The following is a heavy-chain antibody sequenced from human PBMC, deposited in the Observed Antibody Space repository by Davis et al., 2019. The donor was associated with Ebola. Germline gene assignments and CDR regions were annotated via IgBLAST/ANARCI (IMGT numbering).Heavy chain of an antibody. V-gene: IGHV3-15*07. CDR3: TAGLRDSGGMDV. CDR2: IKTKPYGGTT. J-gene: IGHJ6*02. CDR1: GFTFSSYA. D-gene: IGHD3-10*01. Sequence: GESLKISCAASGFTFSSYAMNWVRQAPGKGLEWVGRIKTKPYGGTTDYAAPVKGRFTISRDDSRDTLSLQMNSLQTEDTAIYYCTAGLRDSGGMDVWGQGTSVTVSS.